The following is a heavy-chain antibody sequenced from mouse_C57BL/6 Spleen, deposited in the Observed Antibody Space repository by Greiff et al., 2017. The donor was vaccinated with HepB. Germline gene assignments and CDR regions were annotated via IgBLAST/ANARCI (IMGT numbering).Heavy chain of an antibody. V-gene: IGHV1-15*01. CDR3: TGGSYYLRGDY. D-gene: IGHD5-5*01. J-gene: IGHJ4*01. CDR1: GYTFTDYE. CDR2: IDPETGGT. Sequence: VQLQQSGAELVRPGASVTLSCKASGYTFTDYEMHWVKQTPVHGLEWIGAIDPETGGTAYNQKFKGKAILTADKSSSTAYMELRSLTSEDSAVYYCTGGSYYLRGDYWGQGTSVTVSS.